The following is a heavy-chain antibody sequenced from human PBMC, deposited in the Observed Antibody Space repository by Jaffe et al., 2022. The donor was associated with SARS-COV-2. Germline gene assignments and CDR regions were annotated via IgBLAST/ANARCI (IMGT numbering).Heavy chain of an antibody. CDR1: GGSFSGFY. D-gene: IGHD4-17*01. CDR2: INHSGNT. J-gene: IGHJ6*03. CDR3: ARGGAVTRRKYNYYFYMDV. V-gene: IGHV4-34*02. Sequence: QVQLQQWGAGLLKPSETLSLTCAVYGGSFSGFYWSWIRQPPGKGLEWIGEINHSGNTNYNPSLKSRVTISIDTSKNQFSLKLNSVTVADTAVYYCARGGAVTRRKYNYYFYMDVWGKGTTVTVSS.